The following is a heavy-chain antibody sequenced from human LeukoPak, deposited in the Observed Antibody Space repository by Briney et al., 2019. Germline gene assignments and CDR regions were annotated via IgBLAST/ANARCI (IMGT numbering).Heavy chain of an antibody. D-gene: IGHD4-17*01. Sequence: SETLPLTCTVSGGSISSYYWSWIRQPPGKGLEWIGYLYYSGSTNYNPSLKSRVTISVDTSKNQFSLKLSSVTAADTAVYYCARDPIYGDLDAFDIWGQGTMVTVSS. CDR3: ARDPIYGDLDAFDI. CDR2: LYYSGST. V-gene: IGHV4-59*01. J-gene: IGHJ3*02. CDR1: GGSISSYY.